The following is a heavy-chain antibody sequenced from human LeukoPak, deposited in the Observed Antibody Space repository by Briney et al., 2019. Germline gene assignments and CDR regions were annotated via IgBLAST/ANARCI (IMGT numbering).Heavy chain of an antibody. CDR2: INTSGGST. V-gene: IGHV3-23*01. D-gene: IGHD6-13*01. J-gene: IGHJ4*02. CDR1: GFTFRHYD. CDR3: ATTHSSSWYYFDY. Sequence: GETLRLSCVASGFTFRHYDMSWVRQAPGKGLEWVSSINTSGGSTYYADSLQGRFTISRDNSKNTLYLQMNSLRAEDTAVYYCATTHSSSWYYFDYWGQGTLVTVSS.